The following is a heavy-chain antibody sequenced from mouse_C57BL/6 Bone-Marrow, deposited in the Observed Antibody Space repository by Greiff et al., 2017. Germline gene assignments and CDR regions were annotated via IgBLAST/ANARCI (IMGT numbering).Heavy chain of an antibody. CDR2: IYPGSGST. CDR3: ARWNYAYYYAMDY. J-gene: IGHJ4*01. Sequence: VQLQQPGAELVKPGASVKMSCKASGYTFTSYWITWVKQRPGQGLEWIGDIYPGSGSTNYNEKFKSKATLTVDTSSSTAYMQLSSLTSEDSAVYYCARWNYAYYYAMDYWGQGTSVTVSS. D-gene: IGHD1-1*01. CDR1: GYTFTSYW. V-gene: IGHV1-55*01.